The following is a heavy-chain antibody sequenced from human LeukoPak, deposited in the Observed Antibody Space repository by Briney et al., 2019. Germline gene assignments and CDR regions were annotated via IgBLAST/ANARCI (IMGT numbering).Heavy chain of an antibody. V-gene: IGHV3-23*01. D-gene: IGHD1-26*01. J-gene: IGHJ5*02. CDR2: ISGSGGST. Sequence: TGGSLRLSCAASGFTFSSYAMSWVRQASGKGLEWVSAISGSGGSTYYADSVKGRFTISRDNSKNTLYLQMNSLRAEDTAVYYCARADPSVGAMGAWGQGTLVTVSS. CDR1: GFTFSSYA. CDR3: ARADPSVGAMGA.